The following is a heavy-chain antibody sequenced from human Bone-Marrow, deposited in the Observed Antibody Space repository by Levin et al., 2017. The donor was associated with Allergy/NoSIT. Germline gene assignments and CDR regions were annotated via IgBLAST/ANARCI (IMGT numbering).Heavy chain of an antibody. Sequence: PGASVKVSCKASGYNFIKYDINWVRQAKGQGLEWMGWMNPNGGNTAYTQKFQGRVAMTTDTSTDTAYMELSGLTSDDTAVYYCVRRRSYYYGMDVWGQGTTVTVSS. D-gene: IGHD3-10*01. CDR2: MNPNGGNT. CDR3: VRRRSYYYGMDV. V-gene: IGHV1-8*01. CDR1: GYNFIKYD. J-gene: IGHJ6*02.